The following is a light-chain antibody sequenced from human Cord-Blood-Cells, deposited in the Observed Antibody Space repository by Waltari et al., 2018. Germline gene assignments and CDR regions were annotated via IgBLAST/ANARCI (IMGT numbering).Light chain of an antibody. CDR2: AAS. CDR3: QQSYSTPYT. V-gene: IGKV1-39*01. J-gene: IGKJ2*01. Sequence: DIQMTQSPSSLSASVGDRVTITCRASQSISSYLNWYQQKPGKAPKLLIYAASSLQSGVPSRFSCNGSGTDFTLTIRSLQTEDFATYYCQQSYSTPYTFGQGTKLEIK. CDR1: QSISSY.